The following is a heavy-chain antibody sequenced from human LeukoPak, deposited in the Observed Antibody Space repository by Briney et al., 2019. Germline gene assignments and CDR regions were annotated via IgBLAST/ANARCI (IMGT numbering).Heavy chain of an antibody. CDR2: IYYSGST. J-gene: IGHJ4*02. D-gene: IGHD3-22*01. V-gene: IGHV4-59*01. Sequence: SETLSLTCTVSGGSISVYSWNWIRQPPGKGLEWIGCIYYSGSTNYNPSLKSRVTISVDTSKNQFSLELSSVTAADTAVYYCARDYTSGHFDYWGQGTLVTVSS. CDR3: ARDYTSGHFDY. CDR1: GGSISVYS.